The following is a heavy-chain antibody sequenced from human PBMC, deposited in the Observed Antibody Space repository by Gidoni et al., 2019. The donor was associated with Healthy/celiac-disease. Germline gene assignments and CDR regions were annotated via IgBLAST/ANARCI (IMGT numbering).Heavy chain of an antibody. J-gene: IGHJ4*02. Sequence: QVQLVQSGAEAMKPGSSVKVSCKASGGTFRSHAISWVRQAPGQGLEWMGGIIPIFGTANYAQKFQGGVTITADKSTSTAYMELSSLRSEDTAVYYCARGSQDPYYFDYWGQGTLVTVSS. CDR3: ARGSQDPYYFDY. CDR1: GGTFRSHA. V-gene: IGHV1-69*06. CDR2: IIPIFGTA.